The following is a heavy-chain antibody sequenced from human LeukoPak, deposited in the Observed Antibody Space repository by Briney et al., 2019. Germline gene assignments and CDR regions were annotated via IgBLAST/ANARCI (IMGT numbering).Heavy chain of an antibody. CDR1: GFTFSSYS. J-gene: IGHJ4*02. V-gene: IGHV3-21*01. D-gene: IGHD3-16*02. Sequence: KPGGSLRLSCAASGFTFSSYSMNWVRQAPGKGLEWVSSISSSSSYIYYADSVKGRFTISRDNAKNSLYLQMNSLRAEDTAVYYCARDQASSERNYDYVWGSYRYSVYYFDYWGQGTLVTVSS. CDR2: ISSSSSYI. CDR3: ARDQASSERNYDYVWGSYRYSVYYFDY.